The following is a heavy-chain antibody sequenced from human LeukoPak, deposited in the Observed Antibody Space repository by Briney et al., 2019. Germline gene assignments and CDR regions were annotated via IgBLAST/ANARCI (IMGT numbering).Heavy chain of an antibody. CDR2: FYSGGST. J-gene: IGHJ3*02. CDR1: GFTVSSNY. D-gene: IGHD2-15*01. Sequence: PGGSLRLSCAASGFTVSSNYVSSVRQSPGKGLEGFSVFYSGGSTYYADFVKGRFTISRDNSKNTLYLQMNSLRAEDTAVYYCARKLLLSTALAAFDIWGQGTMVTVSS. CDR3: ARKLLLSTALAAFDI. V-gene: IGHV3-66*01.